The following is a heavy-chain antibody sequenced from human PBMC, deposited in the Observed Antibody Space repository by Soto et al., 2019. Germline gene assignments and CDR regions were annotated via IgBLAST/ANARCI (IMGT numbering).Heavy chain of an antibody. CDR2: IDWEDKK. CDR1: GFSLSTSGMS. D-gene: IGHD3-3*01. Sequence: SGPTLVNPTQTLTLTCNVSGFSLSTSGMSVTWIRQPPGKALEWLALIDWEDKKFYSTPLKSRLTLSKDTSKNQVVLTMTDMGPVDTATYYCVRIRSGYSPYSYYYGMDVWGQGTTVTVSS. V-gene: IGHV2-70*01. CDR3: VRIRSGYSPYSYYYGMDV. J-gene: IGHJ6*02.